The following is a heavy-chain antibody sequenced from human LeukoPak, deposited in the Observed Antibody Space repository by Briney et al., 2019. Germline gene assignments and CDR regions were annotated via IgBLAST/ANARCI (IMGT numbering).Heavy chain of an antibody. CDR3: ARGDAGEYCSRTSCYAGIHY. J-gene: IGHJ4*02. CDR2: IYYSGST. Sequence: SQTLSLTCTVSGGSISSGGYYWSWIRQHPGKGLEWIGYIYYSGSTYYNPSLKSRVTISVDTSKNQFSLKLSSVTSAGTAVYYCARGDAGEYCSRTSCYAGIHYWGEGTLWTVSS. V-gene: IGHV4-31*03. CDR1: GGSISSGGYY. D-gene: IGHD2-2*01.